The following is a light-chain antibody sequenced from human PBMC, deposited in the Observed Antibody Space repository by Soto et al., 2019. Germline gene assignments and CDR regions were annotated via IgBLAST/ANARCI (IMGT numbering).Light chain of an antibody. V-gene: IGKV1-5*01. Sequence: IQMSQSPSTVSAFVGGRGRSTCRASQSISFSLAWYQQIVGKAPKLLIYAASSLQSGVPSRFSGSGSGTEFTLTISSLQPDDFAAYYCQQYDSYPWTFGQGTKVDIK. CDR1: QSISFS. J-gene: IGKJ1*01. CDR2: AAS. CDR3: QQYDSYPWT.